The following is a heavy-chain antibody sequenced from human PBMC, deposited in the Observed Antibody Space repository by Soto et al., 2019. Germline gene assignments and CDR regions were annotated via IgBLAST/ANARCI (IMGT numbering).Heavy chain of an antibody. CDR2: ISYDGSNK. Sequence: GGSLRLSCAASGFTFSSYGMHWVRQAPDKGLEWVAVISYDGSNKYYADSVKGRFTISRDNSKNTLYLQMNSLRAEDTAVYYCAKALYGGYCSGGSCYSDYWGQGTLVTVSS. J-gene: IGHJ4*02. D-gene: IGHD2-15*01. V-gene: IGHV3-30*18. CDR1: GFTFSSYG. CDR3: AKALYGGYCSGGSCYSDY.